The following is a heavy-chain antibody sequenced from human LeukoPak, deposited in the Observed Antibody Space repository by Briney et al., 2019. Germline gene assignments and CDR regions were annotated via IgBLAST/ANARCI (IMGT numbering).Heavy chain of an antibody. J-gene: IGHJ5*02. Sequence: GGSLRLSCAASGFTFSSYAMSWVRQAPGKGLEWVSAISGSGGSTYYADSVKGRFTISRDNSKNTLYLQMNSLRAEDTAVYYCARLVLLWFGEPIPNWFDPWGQGTLVTVSS. CDR3: ARLVLLWFGEPIPNWFDP. CDR2: ISGSGGST. D-gene: IGHD3-10*01. V-gene: IGHV3-23*01. CDR1: GFTFSSYA.